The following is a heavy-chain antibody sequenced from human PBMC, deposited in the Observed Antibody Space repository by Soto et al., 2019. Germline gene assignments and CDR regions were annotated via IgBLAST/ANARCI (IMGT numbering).Heavy chain of an antibody. J-gene: IGHJ5*02. CDR1: GFTFSSYA. V-gene: IGHV3-30-3*01. CDR2: ISYDGSNK. D-gene: IGHD6-13*01. Sequence: GGSLRLSCAASGFTFSSYAMHWVRQAPGKGLEWVAVISYDGSNKYYADSVKGRFTISRDNSKNTLYLQMNSLRAEDTAVYYCARDQGIAAAVLNWFDPWGQGTLVTVSS. CDR3: ARDQGIAAAVLNWFDP.